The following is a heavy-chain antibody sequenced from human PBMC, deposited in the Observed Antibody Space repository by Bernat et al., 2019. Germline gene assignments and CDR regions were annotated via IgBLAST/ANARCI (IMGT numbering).Heavy chain of an antibody. CDR2: IYYSGST. CDR1: GGSISSSSYY. D-gene: IGHD4-17*01. V-gene: IGHV4-39*01. J-gene: IGHJ5*02. CDR3: ARRASYDYGDYDVSGWFDH. Sequence: QLQLQESGPGLVKPSETLSLTCTVSGGSISSSSYYWGWIRQPPGKGLEWIGSIYYSGSTYYNPSLKSRVTISVDTSKNQFSLKLSSVTAADTAVYYCARRASYDYGDYDVSGWFDHWGQGTLVTVSS.